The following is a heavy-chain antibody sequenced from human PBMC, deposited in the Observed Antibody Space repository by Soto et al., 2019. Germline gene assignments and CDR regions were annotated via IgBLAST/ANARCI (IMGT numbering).Heavy chain of an antibody. CDR3: ARIPHRYDALTGPGY. V-gene: IGHV1-2*02. CDR2: INANNGGA. D-gene: IGHD3-9*01. J-gene: IGHJ4*02. CDR1: GYTFTDYH. Sequence: ASVKVSCKASGYTFTDYHIHWVRQAPGQGLEFMGWINANNGGAGSAQQFQGRVTVTRDTSITTVYMELSNLRSDDTAIYYCARIPHRYDALTGPGYWGQGALVTVSS.